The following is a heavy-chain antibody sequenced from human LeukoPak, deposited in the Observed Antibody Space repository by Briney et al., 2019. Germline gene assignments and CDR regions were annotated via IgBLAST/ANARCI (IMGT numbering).Heavy chain of an antibody. CDR1: GGSFSGYY. CDR3: ARRRYYGSGRIDVLRMYYYYYYMDV. J-gene: IGHJ6*03. D-gene: IGHD3-10*01. CDR2: INHSGST. V-gene: IGHV4-34*01. Sequence: SETLSLTCAVYGGSFSGYYWSWIRQPPGKGLEWIGEINHSGSTNYNPSLKSRVTISVDTSKNQFSLKLSSVTAADTAVYYCARRRYYGSGRIDVLRMYYYYYYMDVWGKGTTVTISS.